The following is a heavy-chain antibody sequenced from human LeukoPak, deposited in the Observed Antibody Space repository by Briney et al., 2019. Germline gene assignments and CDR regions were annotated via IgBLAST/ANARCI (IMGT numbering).Heavy chain of an antibody. V-gene: IGHV1-18*01. CDR1: GYTFTSYG. J-gene: IGHJ4*02. D-gene: IGHD5-12*01. CDR2: ISAYNGNT. CDR3: ARWSIVATTYFDY. Sequence: GESLKISCKGSGYTFTSYGISWVRQAPGQGLEWMGWISAYNGNTNYAQKLQGRVTMTTDTSTSTAYMELRSLRSDDTAVYYCARWSIVATTYFDYWGQGTLVTVSS.